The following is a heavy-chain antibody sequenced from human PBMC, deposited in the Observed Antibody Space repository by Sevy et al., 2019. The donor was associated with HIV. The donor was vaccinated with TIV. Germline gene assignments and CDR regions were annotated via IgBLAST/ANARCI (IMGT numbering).Heavy chain of an antibody. CDR3: GAQSYDYVWGSYRFGAFDI. Sequence: GSLRLSCAASGFTFSSYSMNWVRQAPGKGLEWVSYISSSSSTIYYADSVKGRFTISRDNAKNSLYLQMNSLRDEDTAVYYCGAQSYDYVWGSYRFGAFDIWGQGTMVTVSS. D-gene: IGHD3-16*02. V-gene: IGHV3-48*02. J-gene: IGHJ3*02. CDR2: ISSSSSTI. CDR1: GFTFSSYS.